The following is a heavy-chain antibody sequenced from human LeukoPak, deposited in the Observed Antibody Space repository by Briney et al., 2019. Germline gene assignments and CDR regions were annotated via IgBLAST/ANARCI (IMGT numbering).Heavy chain of an antibody. V-gene: IGHV4-34*01. CDR1: GFTFSSYA. J-gene: IGHJ6*02. CDR3: ARGVQYHYYYYYGMDV. Sequence: PGGSLRLSCAASGFTFSSYAMSWIRQPPGKGLEWIGEINHSGSTNYNPSLKSRVTISVDTSKNQFSLKLSSVTAADTAVYYCARGVQYHYYYYYGMDVWGQGTTVTVSS. D-gene: IGHD4-4*01. CDR2: INHSGST.